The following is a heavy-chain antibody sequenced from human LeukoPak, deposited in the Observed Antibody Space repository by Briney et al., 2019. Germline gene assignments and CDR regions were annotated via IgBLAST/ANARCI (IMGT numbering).Heavy chain of an antibody. CDR2: ISSSSSYI. V-gene: IGHV3-21*01. CDR3: ARLHYYDSSGYYYYFDY. Sequence: GSLRLSCAASGFTFSSYSMNWVRQAPGKGLEWVSSISSSSSYIYYADSVKGRFTISRDNAKNSLYLQMNSLRAEDTAVYYCARLHYYDSSGYYYYFDYWGQGTLVTVSS. J-gene: IGHJ4*02. D-gene: IGHD3-22*01. CDR1: GFTFSSYS.